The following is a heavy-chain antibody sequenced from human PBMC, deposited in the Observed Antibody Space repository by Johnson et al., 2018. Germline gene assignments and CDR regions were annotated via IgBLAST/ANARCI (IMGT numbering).Heavy chain of an antibody. CDR3: ARGKVGINYYYGMDV. J-gene: IGHJ6*02. D-gene: IGHD2-21*01. V-gene: IGHV3-30*03. Sequence: QVQLVQSGGGVVQPGRSXRLSCAASGFTFSSYGMHWVRKAPGKGLEWVAVISYDGRNKSYADSVKGRFTISRDNSKNKRYLQMSSLRAEDTAVYSCARGKVGINYYYGMDVWGQGTTVTVSS. CDR2: ISYDGRNK. CDR1: GFTFSSYG.